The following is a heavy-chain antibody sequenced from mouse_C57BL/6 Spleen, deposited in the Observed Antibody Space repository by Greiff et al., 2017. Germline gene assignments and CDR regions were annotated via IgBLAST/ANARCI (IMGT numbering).Heavy chain of an antibody. J-gene: IGHJ3*01. CDR2: IYPGSGST. Sequence: VQLQQSGAELVKPGASVKMSCKASGYTFTSYWITWVKQRPGQGLEWIGDIYPGSGSTNYNEKFKSKATLTVDTSSSTAYMQLSSLTSGDAAVYYCARSDYYGGRGFADWGQGTLVTVSS. D-gene: IGHD1-1*01. CDR3: ARSDYYGGRGFAD. V-gene: IGHV1-55*01. CDR1: GYTFTSYW.